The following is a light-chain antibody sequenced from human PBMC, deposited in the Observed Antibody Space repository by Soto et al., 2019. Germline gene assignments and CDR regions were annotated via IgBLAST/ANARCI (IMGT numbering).Light chain of an antibody. V-gene: IGKV1-5*03. CDR1: QSISNW. J-gene: IGKJ1*01. CDR3: QQYSHFST. Sequence: DIQLTQSPSTLSASVGDRVTISCRASQSISNWLAWYQQKPGIAPKLLIYEASRLESGVPSRFSGTGSGTEFTLTISSLQPDYFATYYCQQYSHFSTFGQGTKVDIK. CDR2: EAS.